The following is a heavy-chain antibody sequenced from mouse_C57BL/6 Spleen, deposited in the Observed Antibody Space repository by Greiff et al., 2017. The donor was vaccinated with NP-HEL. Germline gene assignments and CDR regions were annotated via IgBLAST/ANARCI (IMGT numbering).Heavy chain of an antibody. CDR1: GFSFNTYA. CDR3: VRQVYYDYDGGYFDV. J-gene: IGHJ1*03. D-gene: IGHD2-4*01. Sequence: EVHLVESGGGLVQPKGSLKLSCAASGFSFNTYAMNWVRQAPGKGLEWVARIRSKSNNYATYYADSVKDRFTISRDDSESMLYLQMNNLKTEDTAMYYCVRQVYYDYDGGYFDVWGTGTTVTVSS. V-gene: IGHV10-1*01. CDR2: IRSKSNNYAT.